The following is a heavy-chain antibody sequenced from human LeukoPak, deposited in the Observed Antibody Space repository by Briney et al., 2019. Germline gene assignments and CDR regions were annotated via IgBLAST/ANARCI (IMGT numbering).Heavy chain of an antibody. CDR3: ARRIAAAGPYYFDY. CDR2: ISAYNGNT. CDR1: GYTFTSYG. V-gene: IGHV1-18*01. D-gene: IGHD6-13*01. J-gene: IGHJ4*02. Sequence: GASVKVSCKASGYTFTSYGISWVRQAPGQGLEWMGWISAYNGNTNYAQKLQGRVTMTTDTSTSTAYMELRSLRSDDTAVYYCARRIAAAGPYYFDYWGQGTLVTVSS.